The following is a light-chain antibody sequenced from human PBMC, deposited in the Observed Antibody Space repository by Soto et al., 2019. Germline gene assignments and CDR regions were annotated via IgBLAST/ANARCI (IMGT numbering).Light chain of an antibody. V-gene: IGKV1-5*03. CDR1: QTINSW. Sequence: DIQMTQSPSTLSASVGDRVNITCRASQTINSWLAWYQHKPGKAPRLLIYGASSLQTGVPSRFSGSGSGTEFTLTISSLQADDFAIYYCQQYNSYFFTFGPGTKVDVK. CDR3: QQYNSYFFT. J-gene: IGKJ3*01. CDR2: GAS.